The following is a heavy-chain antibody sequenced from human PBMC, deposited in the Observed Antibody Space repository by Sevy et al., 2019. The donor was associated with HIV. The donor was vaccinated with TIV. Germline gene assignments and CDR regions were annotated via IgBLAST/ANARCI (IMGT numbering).Heavy chain of an antibody. CDR3: ADGVYCSSTSCQTAHYGMDV. Sequence: ASVKVSCKASGGTFSSYAISWVRQAPGQGLEWMGGIIPIFGTANYAQKFQGRVTITAEESTSTAYMELSSLRSEDTAVYYCADGVYCSSTSCQTAHYGMDVWGQGTTVTVSS. CDR1: GGTFSSYA. CDR2: IIPIFGTA. J-gene: IGHJ6*02. D-gene: IGHD2-2*01. V-gene: IGHV1-69*13.